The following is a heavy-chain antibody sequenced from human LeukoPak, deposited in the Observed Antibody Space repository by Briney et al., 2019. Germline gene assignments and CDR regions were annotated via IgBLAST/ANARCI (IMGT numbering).Heavy chain of an antibody. CDR2: IGIDSGNT. D-gene: IGHD4-11*01. J-gene: IGHJ4*02. V-gene: IGHV3-48*01. Sequence: SGGSLRLSCEASGFSFSSYAFAWVRQGPGKGLEWISYIGIDSGNTKYADSVKGRFTVSGDKARNSLYLQMNSLRVEDTAVYYCARDHNYAFDNWGQGTLVTVSS. CDR3: ARDHNYAFDN. CDR1: GFSFSSYA.